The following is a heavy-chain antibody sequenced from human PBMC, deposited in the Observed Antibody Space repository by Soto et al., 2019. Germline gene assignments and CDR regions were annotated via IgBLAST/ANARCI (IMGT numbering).Heavy chain of an antibody. V-gene: IGHV4-59*01. CDR1: GGSISSYY. CDR2: IYYSGST. CDR3: ARVYYVDAFDI. Sequence: SETLSLTCTVSGGSISSYYWSWIRQPPGKGLEWIGYIYYSGSTNYNPSLKSRVTISVDTSKNQFSLKLSSVTAADTAVYYCARVYYVDAFDIWGQGTMLIVSS. D-gene: IGHD2-8*01. J-gene: IGHJ3*02.